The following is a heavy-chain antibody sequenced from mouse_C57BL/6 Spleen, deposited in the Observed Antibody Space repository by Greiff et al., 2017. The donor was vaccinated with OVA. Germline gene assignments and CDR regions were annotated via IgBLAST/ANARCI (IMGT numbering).Heavy chain of an antibody. J-gene: IGHJ1*03. CDR2: ISTYYGDA. Sequence: VKLMESGPELVRPGVSVKISCKGSGYTFTDYTMHWVKQSHAKSLEWIGVISTYYGDASYNQKFKDKATMTVDKSSSTAYMELARLTSEDSAVYYCARRGSRERYWYFDVWGTGTTVTVSS. CDR1: GYTFTDYT. CDR3: ARRGSRERYWYFDV. V-gene: IGHV1-67*01. D-gene: IGHD1-1*01.